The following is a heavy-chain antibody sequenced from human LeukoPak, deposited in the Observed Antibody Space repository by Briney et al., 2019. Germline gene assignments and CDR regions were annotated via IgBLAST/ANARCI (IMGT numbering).Heavy chain of an antibody. CDR2: INEDGSEK. V-gene: IGHV3-7*01. J-gene: IGHJ4*02. CDR3: ARGLYRDSSY. D-gene: IGHD5-24*01. Sequence: GGSLRLSCAASGFTFSSYSMNWVRQAPGKGLEWVANINEDGSEKYYVDSVKGRFTISRDNAKNSLYLQMNSLRAEDTAVYYCARGLYRDSSYWGQGTLVTVSS. CDR1: GFTFSSYS.